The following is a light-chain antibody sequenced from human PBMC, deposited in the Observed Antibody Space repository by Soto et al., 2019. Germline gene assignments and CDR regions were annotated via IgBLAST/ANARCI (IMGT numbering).Light chain of an antibody. Sequence: EIVLTQSPGTLSLSPGERATLSCRTSQSVSSNYLAWYQQKPGQAPRLLIYGASNRATGIPDRFSGSGSGTDFTLTINRLEPEDFATYYCQQYNSYPITFGPGTKVDIK. J-gene: IGKJ3*01. V-gene: IGKV3-20*01. CDR1: QSVSSNY. CDR3: QQYNSYPIT. CDR2: GAS.